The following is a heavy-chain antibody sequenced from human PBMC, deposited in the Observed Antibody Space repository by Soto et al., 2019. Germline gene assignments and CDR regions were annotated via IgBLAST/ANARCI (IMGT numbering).Heavy chain of an antibody. CDR3: ARASGFYSSSWYGHYYGMDV. CDR1: GFTFSSYS. J-gene: IGHJ6*02. Sequence: GGSLRLSCAASGFTFSSYSMNWVRQAPGKGLEWVSSISSSSSYIYYADSVKGRFTISRDNAKNSLYLQMNSLRAEDTAVYYCARASGFYSSSWYGHYYGMDVWGQGTTVTVSS. CDR2: ISSSSSYI. V-gene: IGHV3-21*01. D-gene: IGHD6-13*01.